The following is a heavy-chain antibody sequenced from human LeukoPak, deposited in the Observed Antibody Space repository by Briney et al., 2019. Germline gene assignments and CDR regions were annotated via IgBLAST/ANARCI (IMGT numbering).Heavy chain of an antibody. CDR3: GRDRDWVDSFDI. J-gene: IGHJ3*02. V-gene: IGHV3-21*01. CDR2: ISSGSSYI. CDR1: GFPFSSYS. D-gene: IGHD2-21*01. Sequence: GGSLRLSCAASGFPFSSYSMNWVRQAPGKGLEWVSSISSGSSYIYYADSVKGRFTISRDNAKNSLYLQRNSLRAEDTAVYYCGRDRDWVDSFDIWGQGTRVTVSS.